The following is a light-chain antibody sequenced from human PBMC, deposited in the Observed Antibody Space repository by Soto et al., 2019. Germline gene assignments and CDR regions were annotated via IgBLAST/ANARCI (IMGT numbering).Light chain of an antibody. Sequence: QSALTQPASVSGSPGQSITISCTGTNSDVGGYNYVSWYQQHPGKAPKLLIYDVSSRPSGLSNRFSGSKSGNTASLIISGLQAEDEADYYCASYTYSITYFFGIGTKLTVL. CDR1: NSDVGGYNY. CDR3: ASYTYSITYF. CDR2: DVS. V-gene: IGLV2-14*03. J-gene: IGLJ1*01.